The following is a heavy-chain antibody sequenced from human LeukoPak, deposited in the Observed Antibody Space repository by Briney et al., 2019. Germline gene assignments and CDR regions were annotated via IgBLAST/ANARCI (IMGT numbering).Heavy chain of an antibody. CDR2: ISGSGGST. CDR1: GFTFSSYA. Sequence: GGSLRLSSAASGFTFSSYAMSWVRQAPGKGLEWVSAISGSGGSTYYADSVKGRFTISRDNSKNTLYLQMNSLRAEDTAVYYCAKEWDCSSTSCYSGTRNWFDPWGQGTLVTVSS. J-gene: IGHJ5*02. V-gene: IGHV3-23*01. CDR3: AKEWDCSSTSCYSGTRNWFDP. D-gene: IGHD2-2*02.